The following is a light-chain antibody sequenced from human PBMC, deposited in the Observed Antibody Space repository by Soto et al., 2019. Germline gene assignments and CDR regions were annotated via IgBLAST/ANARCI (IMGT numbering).Light chain of an antibody. V-gene: IGLV2-14*01. J-gene: IGLJ2*01. CDR3: TSYSSSSTLL. Sequence: QSALTQPASVSGSPGQSITISCTGTSSDVGAYNYVSWYQQRPGKAPKLMIYEVSNRPSGVSNRFSGSKSGDTASLTISGLQAEDEDDYYCTSYSSSSTLLFGGGTKLTVL. CDR1: SSDVGAYNY. CDR2: EVS.